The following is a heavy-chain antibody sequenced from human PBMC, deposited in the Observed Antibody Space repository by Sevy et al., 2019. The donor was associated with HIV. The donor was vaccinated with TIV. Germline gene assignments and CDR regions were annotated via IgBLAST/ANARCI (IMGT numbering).Heavy chain of an antibody. CDR3: ARVEEGVGYDFWSGYYNWFDP. Sequence: GGSLRLSCAASGFTFSDYYMSWIRQAPGKGLEWVSYISISGSTIYYADSVKGRFTISRDNAKNSLYLQMNSLRAEDTAVYYCARVEEGVGYDFWSGYYNWFDPWGQGTLVTVSS. CDR2: ISISGSTI. J-gene: IGHJ5*02. D-gene: IGHD3-3*01. V-gene: IGHV3-11*01. CDR1: GFTFSDYY.